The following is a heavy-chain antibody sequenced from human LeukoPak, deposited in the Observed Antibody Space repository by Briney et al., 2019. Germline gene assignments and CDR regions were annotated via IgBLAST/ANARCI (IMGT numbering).Heavy chain of an antibody. CDR1: GGSVSSSSYY. J-gene: IGHJ6*03. V-gene: IGHV4-39*07. CDR2: IYYSGST. D-gene: IGHD3-3*01. CDR3: ARGLFDFWSGYYEGYYMDV. Sequence: SETLSLTCTVSGGSVSSSSYYWGWIRQPPGKGLEWIGSIYYSGSTYYNPSLKSRVTISVDTSKNQFSLKLSSVTAADTAVYYCARGLFDFWSGYYEGYYMDVWGKGTTVTVSS.